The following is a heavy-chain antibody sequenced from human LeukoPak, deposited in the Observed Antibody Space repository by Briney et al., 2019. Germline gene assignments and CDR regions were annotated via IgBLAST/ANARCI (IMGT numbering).Heavy chain of an antibody. J-gene: IGHJ4*02. V-gene: IGHV3-23*01. D-gene: IGHD6-19*01. Sequence: GGSLRLSCVASGFTFSNYAMGWVRQAPGKGLEWVSAISGSGVTTYYPDSVKGRFTISRDNSKNTLYLQMNSLRAEDTAVYYCAKDDRIAVAGTFDYWGQGTLVTVSS. CDR2: ISGSGVTT. CDR3: AKDDRIAVAGTFDY. CDR1: GFTFSNYA.